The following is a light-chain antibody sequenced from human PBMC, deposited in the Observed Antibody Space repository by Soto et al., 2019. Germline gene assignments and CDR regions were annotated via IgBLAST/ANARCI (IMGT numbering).Light chain of an antibody. Sequence: DIQMTQSPSSLSASVGDRVTITCQASQSISSYLNWYQQKPGKAPKLLIYAASTLQSGVPSRFSGRGSGTDFTLTISSLQPEDFATYYCQQLNSYSPRLIFGGGTKVDIK. CDR1: QSISSY. CDR2: AAS. J-gene: IGKJ4*01. V-gene: IGKV1-39*01. CDR3: QQLNSYSPRLI.